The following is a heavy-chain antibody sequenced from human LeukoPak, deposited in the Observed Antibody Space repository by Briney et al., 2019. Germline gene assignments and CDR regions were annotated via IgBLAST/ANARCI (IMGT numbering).Heavy chain of an antibody. J-gene: IGHJ5*02. CDR3: ARVAAAGTYWFDP. CDR2: IYHSGST. CDR1: GGSNSSGGYS. Sequence: PSQTLSLTCAVSGGSNSSGGYSWSWIRQPPGKGLEWIGYIYHSGSTYYNPSLKSRVTISVDRSKNQFSLKLSSVTAADTAVYYCARVAAAGTYWFDPWGQGTLVTVSS. D-gene: IGHD6-13*01. V-gene: IGHV4-30-2*01.